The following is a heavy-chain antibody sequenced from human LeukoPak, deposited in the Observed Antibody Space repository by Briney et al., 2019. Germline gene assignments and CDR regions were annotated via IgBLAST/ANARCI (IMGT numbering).Heavy chain of an antibody. Sequence: GGSLRLSCAASGFTFSTFGMHWVRQAPGKGLEWVAVIAYDGSNIYYADSVKGRFTISRDNSKDTLYLQMNSLRAEDTAVYYCARNENSGWGYFDYWGQGTLVTVSS. CDR2: IAYDGSNI. CDR1: GFTFSTFG. V-gene: IGHV3-30*03. CDR3: ARNENSGWGYFDY. J-gene: IGHJ4*02. D-gene: IGHD5-12*01.